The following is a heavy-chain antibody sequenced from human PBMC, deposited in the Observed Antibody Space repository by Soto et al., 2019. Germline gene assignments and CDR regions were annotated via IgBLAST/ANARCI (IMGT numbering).Heavy chain of an antibody. Sequence: ASVEVSCKASGYTFTSYAVHWVRRAPGQRLEWLGWINAANGNTKYSQKFQGRITITRDTSASTTYMELSSLTSEDTAVYYCATDSGSYWAFDYWGQGALVTVSS. CDR2: INAANGNT. V-gene: IGHV1-3*01. CDR1: GYTFTSYA. J-gene: IGHJ4*02. CDR3: ATDSGSYWAFDY. D-gene: IGHD1-26*01.